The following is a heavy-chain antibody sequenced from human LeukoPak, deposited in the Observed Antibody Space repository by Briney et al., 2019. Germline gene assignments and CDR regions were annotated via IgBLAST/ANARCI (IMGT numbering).Heavy chain of an antibody. J-gene: IGHJ4*02. CDR3: ARGGRYFDWFDTDDY. D-gene: IGHD3-9*01. CDR1: GGSISSSSYY. V-gene: IGHV4-39*01. CDR2: IYYSGST. Sequence: SETLSLTCTVSGGSISSSSYYWGWIRQPPGKGLEWIGSIYYSGSTYYNPSLKSRVTISVDTSKNQFSLKLSSVTAADTAVYYCARGGRYFDWFDTDDYWGQGTLVTVSS.